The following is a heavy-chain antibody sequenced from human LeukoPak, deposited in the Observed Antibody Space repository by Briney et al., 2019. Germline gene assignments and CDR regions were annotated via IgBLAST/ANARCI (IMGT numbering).Heavy chain of an antibody. Sequence: PSETLSLTCTVSGGSISSSSYYWSWIRQPPGKGLEWIGEINHSGGTNYNPSLKSRVTISVDTSKNQFSLKLSSVTAADTAVYYCARHPRAAAGSLFFWFDPWGQGTLVTVSS. CDR2: INHSGGT. D-gene: IGHD6-13*01. J-gene: IGHJ5*02. V-gene: IGHV4-39*01. CDR1: GGSISSSSYY. CDR3: ARHPRAAAGSLFFWFDP.